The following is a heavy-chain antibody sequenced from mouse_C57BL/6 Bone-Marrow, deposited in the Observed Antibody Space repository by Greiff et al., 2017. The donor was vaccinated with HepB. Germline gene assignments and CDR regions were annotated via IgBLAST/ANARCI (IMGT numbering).Heavy chain of an antibody. CDR1: GFTFSSYG. CDR2: SSSGGSYT. D-gene: IGHD1-1*01. V-gene: IGHV5-6*01. CDR3: ARHPTVVSGCFDV. J-gene: IGHJ1*03. Sequence: EVKLMESGGDLVKPGGSLKLSCAASGFTFSSYGMSWVRQTPDKRLEWVATSSSGGSYTYYPDSVKGRFTISRDNAKNTLYLQMSSLKSEDTAMYYCARHPTVVSGCFDVWGRGTTVTVSS.